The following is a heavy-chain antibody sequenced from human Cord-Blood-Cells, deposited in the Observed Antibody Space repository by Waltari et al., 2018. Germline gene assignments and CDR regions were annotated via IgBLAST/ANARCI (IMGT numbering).Heavy chain of an antibody. CDR2: IRSKAYGGTT. J-gene: IGHJ6*02. V-gene: IGHV3-49*03. CDR1: GFTFGDYA. Sequence: GFTFGDYAMSWFRQAPGKGLEWVGFIRSKAYGGTTEYAASVKGRFTISRDDSKSIAYLQMNSLKTEDTAVYYCTRDHYYGSGSYYNSPFYYYYGMDVWGQGTTVTVSS. D-gene: IGHD3-10*01. CDR3: TRDHYYGSGSYYNSPFYYYYGMDV.